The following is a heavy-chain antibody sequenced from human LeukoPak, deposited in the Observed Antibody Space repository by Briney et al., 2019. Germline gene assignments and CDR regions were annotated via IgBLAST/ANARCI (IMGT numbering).Heavy chain of an antibody. CDR1: GFTFNNHW. D-gene: IGHD1-20*01. J-gene: IGHJ4*02. CDR2: INTDGRTT. V-gene: IGHV3-74*01. Sequence: GGSLRLSCAVSGFTFNNHWMHWVRQAPGKGLVWISRINTDGRTTNYADSVKGRFTISRDNARNMFYLQMNSLRAEDTAVYYCARDVNWNQVDYWGQGSPVTVSS. CDR3: ARDVNWNQVDY.